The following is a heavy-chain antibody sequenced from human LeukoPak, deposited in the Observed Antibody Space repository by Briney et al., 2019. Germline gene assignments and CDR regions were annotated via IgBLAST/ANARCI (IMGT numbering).Heavy chain of an antibody. CDR2: IKSKADGETT. J-gene: IGHJ4*02. CDR3: TTGYWNAWHDGY. CDR1: GFIFSDAW. D-gene: IGHD1-1*01. V-gene: IGHV3-15*01. Sequence: PGGSLRLSCVASGFIFSDAWMSWVRQAPGRGLEWVGRIKSKADGETTDYAAPLKGRFTISRDDSKNTLYVQINSLKTEDTGVYYCTTGYWNAWHDGYWGQGTLVTVSS.